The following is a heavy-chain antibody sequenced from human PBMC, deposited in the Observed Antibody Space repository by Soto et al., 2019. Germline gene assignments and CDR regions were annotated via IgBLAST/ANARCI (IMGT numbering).Heavy chain of an antibody. V-gene: IGHV3-23*01. CDR1: GFTFSSYA. Sequence: GGSLRLSCAASGFTFSSYAMSWVRQAPGKGLEWVSAISGSGGSTYYADSVKGRFTISRDNSKNTLYLQMNSLRAEDTAVYYCAKFGDNPTTTTTTRFFDYWGQGTLVTVSS. D-gene: IGHD1-1*01. J-gene: IGHJ4*02. CDR2: ISGSGGST. CDR3: AKFGDNPTTTTTTRFFDY.